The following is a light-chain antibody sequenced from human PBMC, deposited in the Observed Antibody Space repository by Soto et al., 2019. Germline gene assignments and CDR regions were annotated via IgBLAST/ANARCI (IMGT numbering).Light chain of an antibody. CDR1: QSVNTK. CDR3: QQYVTSSPRT. J-gene: IGKJ1*01. V-gene: IGKV3-15*01. Sequence: EIVMTQSPATLSVSPGERVTLSCRASQSVNTKLAWYQQKPGQPPRLLIYGASTRATGVPARFSGSGSGTDFTLTITRLEPEDFAVYYCQQYVTSSPRTFGQGTKVDIK. CDR2: GAS.